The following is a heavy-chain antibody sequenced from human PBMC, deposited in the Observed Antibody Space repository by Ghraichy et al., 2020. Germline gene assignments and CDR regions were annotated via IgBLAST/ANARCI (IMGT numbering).Heavy chain of an antibody. CDR2: INPNSGGT. J-gene: IGHJ4*02. D-gene: IGHD6-6*01. Sequence: ASVKVSCKASGYTFTGYYMHWVRQAPGQGLEWMGRINPNSGGTNYAQKFQGRVTMTRDTSISTAYMELSRLRSDDTAVYYCARSDPEYSSSCPNDYWGQGTLVTVSS. V-gene: IGHV1-2*06. CDR3: ARSDPEYSSSCPNDY. CDR1: GYTFTGYY.